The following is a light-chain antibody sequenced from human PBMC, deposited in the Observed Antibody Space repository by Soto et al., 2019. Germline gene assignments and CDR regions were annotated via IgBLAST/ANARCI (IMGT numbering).Light chain of an antibody. CDR3: QQSYSTPSIN. V-gene: IGKV1-39*01. Sequence: DIQMTQSPSSLSASVGDRVTITCRASQNISNYLNWYQHRPGKAPNLLIYAASNLQSGVPSKFSASGYGTDFALTISSLQPEEFATYYCQQSYSTPSINFGQGTRLEIK. CDR2: AAS. CDR1: QNISNY. J-gene: IGKJ5*01.